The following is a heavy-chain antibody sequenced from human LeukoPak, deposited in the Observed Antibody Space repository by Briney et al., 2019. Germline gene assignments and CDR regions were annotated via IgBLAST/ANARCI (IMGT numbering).Heavy chain of an antibody. CDR3: ARIYDYIWGSYPAKPFDY. V-gene: IGHV4-34*01. Sequence: SETLSLTCAVYGGSFSGYYWSWIRQPPGKGLEWIGGINHSGSTNYNPSLKSRVTISVDTSKNQFSLKLSSVTAADTAVYYCARIYDYIWGSYPAKPFDYWGQGTLVTVSS. CDR2: INHSGST. CDR1: GGSFSGYY. J-gene: IGHJ4*02. D-gene: IGHD3-16*02.